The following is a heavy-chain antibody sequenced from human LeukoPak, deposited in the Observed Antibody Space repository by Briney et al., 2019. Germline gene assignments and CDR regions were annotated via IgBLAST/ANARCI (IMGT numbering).Heavy chain of an antibody. Sequence: GGSLRLSCAASGSTFSSYAMSWVRQAPGKGLEWVSAISGSGGSTYYADSVKGRFTISRDNSKNTLYLQMNSLRAEDTAVYYCAKVEFTLWFGESHPSPAFDYWGQGTLVTVSS. J-gene: IGHJ4*02. CDR3: AKVEFTLWFGESHPSPAFDY. CDR2: ISGSGGST. D-gene: IGHD3-10*01. V-gene: IGHV3-23*01. CDR1: GSTFSSYA.